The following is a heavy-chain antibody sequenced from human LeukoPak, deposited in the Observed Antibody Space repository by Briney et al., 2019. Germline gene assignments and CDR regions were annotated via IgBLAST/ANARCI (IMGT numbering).Heavy chain of an antibody. CDR2: MNPNSGNT. CDR1: GYTFTGYD. V-gene: IGHV1-8*01. Sequence: ASVKVSCKASGYTFTGYDINWVRQATGQGLEWMRWMNPNSGNTGYAQKFQGRVTMTRNTSISTAYMKLSSLRSEDTAVYYCARRAGGQTYYYYYYMDVWGKGTTVTVSS. J-gene: IGHJ6*03. CDR3: ARRAGGQTYYYYYYMDV.